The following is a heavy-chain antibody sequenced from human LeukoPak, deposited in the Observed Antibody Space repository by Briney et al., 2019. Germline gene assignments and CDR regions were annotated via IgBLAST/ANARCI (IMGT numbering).Heavy chain of an antibody. V-gene: IGHV4-59*08. D-gene: IGHD2-21*01. CDR2: IYYSGST. Sequence: SETLSLTCTVSGGSISNYYWSWIRQPPGKGLEWIGYIYYSGSTNYNPSLKSRVTISGDTSKNQFSLNLSSVTAADTAVYYCARQSTRFCSGGDCYSNFAFDIWGQGTMVTVSS. CDR3: ARQSTRFCSGGDCYSNFAFDI. CDR1: GGSISNYY. J-gene: IGHJ3*02.